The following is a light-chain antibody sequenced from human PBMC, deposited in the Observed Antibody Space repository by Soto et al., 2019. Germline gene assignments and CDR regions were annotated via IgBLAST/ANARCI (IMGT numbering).Light chain of an antibody. CDR2: GAS. CDR3: QQYNNWPPYT. CDR1: QSVCST. Sequence: EIVMTQSPATLSVSPGERATLSCRASQSVCSTLAWYQQKPGQAPRLLIYGASTRATGIPARFSGSGSGTEFTLTISSLQSADFAVYYCQQYNNWPPYTFGQGTKLEIK. V-gene: IGKV3-15*01. J-gene: IGKJ2*01.